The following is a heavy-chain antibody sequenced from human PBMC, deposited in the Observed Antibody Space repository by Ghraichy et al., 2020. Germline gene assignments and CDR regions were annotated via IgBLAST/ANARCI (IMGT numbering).Heavy chain of an antibody. J-gene: IGHJ4*02. D-gene: IGHD6-13*01. CDR1: GFTFSSYA. CDR3: AKAKDHSSPAYYFDY. V-gene: IGHV3-23*01. Sequence: GGSLRLSCAASGFTFSSYAMSWVRQAPGKGLEWVSAISGSGGSTYYADSVKGQFTISRDNSKNTLYLQMNSLRAEDTAVYYCAKAKDHSSPAYYFDYWGQGTLVTVSS. CDR2: ISGSGGST.